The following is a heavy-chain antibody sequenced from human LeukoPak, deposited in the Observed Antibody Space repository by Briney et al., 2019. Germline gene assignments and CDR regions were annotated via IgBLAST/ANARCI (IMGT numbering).Heavy chain of an antibody. Sequence: GGSLRLSCVASGISLRSYSVHWVRQAPGKGLEWVALTSHDERNKKYADSVRGRCTISRDNSRDTVYLQLSNLRDEDTAVYYCAKGDEGGAYRTDFWGPETRVTVSS. V-gene: IGHV3-30*15. J-gene: IGHJ4*02. D-gene: IGHD2-21*01. CDR1: GISLRSYS. CDR3: AKGDEGGAYRTDF. CDR2: TSHDERNK.